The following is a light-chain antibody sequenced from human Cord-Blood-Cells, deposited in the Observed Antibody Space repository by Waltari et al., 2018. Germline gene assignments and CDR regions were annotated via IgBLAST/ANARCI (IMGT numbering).Light chain of an antibody. CDR2: DVS. Sequence: QSALTQPASVSGSPGQSIPISSTGTRSDVGGYNYVSCYQQHPGKAPKLMIYDVSNRPSGVSNRFSGSKSGNTASLTISGLKAEDEADYYCSSYTSSSTLVFGTGTKVTVL. J-gene: IGLJ1*01. V-gene: IGLV2-14*03. CDR1: RSDVGGYNY. CDR3: SSYTSSSTLV.